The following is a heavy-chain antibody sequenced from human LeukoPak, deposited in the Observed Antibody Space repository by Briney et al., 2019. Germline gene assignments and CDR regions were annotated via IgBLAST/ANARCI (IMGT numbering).Heavy chain of an antibody. CDR1: GGSISSSSYY. CDR3: ARVAARAPFDY. V-gene: IGHV4-39*07. J-gene: IGHJ4*02. CDR2: IYYSGST. D-gene: IGHD6-6*01. Sequence: PSETLSLTCTVSGGSISSSSYYWGWIRQPPGKGLEWIGSIYYSGSTCYNPSLKSRVTISVDTSKNQFSLKLSSVTAADTAVYYCARVAARAPFDYWGQGTLVTVSS.